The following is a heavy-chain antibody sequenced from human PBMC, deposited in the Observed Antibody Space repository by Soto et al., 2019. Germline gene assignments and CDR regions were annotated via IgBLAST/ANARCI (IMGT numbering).Heavy chain of an antibody. CDR3: AKSVTYYYDSSGYFDAGFFDY. Sequence: QTGGSLRLSCAASGFTFSSYGMHWVRQAPGKGLEWVAVISYDGSNKYYADSVKGRFTISRDNSKNTLYLQMNSLRAEDTAVYYCAKSVTYYYDSSGYFDAGFFDYWGQGTLVTVSS. D-gene: IGHD3-22*01. CDR1: GFTFSSYG. J-gene: IGHJ4*02. V-gene: IGHV3-30*18. CDR2: ISYDGSNK.